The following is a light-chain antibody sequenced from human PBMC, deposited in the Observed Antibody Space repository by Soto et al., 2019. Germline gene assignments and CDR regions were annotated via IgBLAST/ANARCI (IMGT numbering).Light chain of an antibody. CDR2: AAS. CDR1: QSISKN. Sequence: DIRMTQSRSSLSASVGDRVTITCRASQSISKNLNWYQHKPGKAPKLLIYAASSLQNGVPSRFSGGGSGTELTLSISSLQPEDFGTYYCQQSYTTASITFGQGTRLEIK. CDR3: QQSYTTASIT. V-gene: IGKV1-39*01. J-gene: IGKJ5*01.